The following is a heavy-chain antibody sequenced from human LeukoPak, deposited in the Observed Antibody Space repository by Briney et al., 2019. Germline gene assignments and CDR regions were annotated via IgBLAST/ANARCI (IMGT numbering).Heavy chain of an antibody. CDR1: GYTFTGYY. J-gene: IGHJ4*02. Sequence: ASVKVSCKASGYTFTGYYMHWVRQAPGQGLEWMGWINPNSGGTNYAQKFQGRVTMTRDTSISTAYMELSRLRSADTAVYYCASQAGYSSSWYDYWGQGTLVTVSS. D-gene: IGHD6-13*01. V-gene: IGHV1-2*02. CDR2: INPNSGGT. CDR3: ASQAGYSSSWYDY.